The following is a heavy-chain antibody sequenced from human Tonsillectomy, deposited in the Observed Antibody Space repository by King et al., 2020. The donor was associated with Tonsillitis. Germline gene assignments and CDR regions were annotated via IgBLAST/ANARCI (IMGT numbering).Heavy chain of an antibody. V-gene: IGHV1-69*01. CDR2: IIPIFGTT. CDR1: GGTFISYL. D-gene: IGHD6-19*01. Sequence: QLVQSGAEVKKPGSSVKVSCKASGGTFISYLISWVRQAPGQGLEWMGWIIPIFGTTNYAQKFQGRFTITADESTTTAYMELSSMSSEDTALYFCVRDSLAVTGTDYWGQGTLVTVSS. CDR3: VRDSLAVTGTDY. J-gene: IGHJ4*02.